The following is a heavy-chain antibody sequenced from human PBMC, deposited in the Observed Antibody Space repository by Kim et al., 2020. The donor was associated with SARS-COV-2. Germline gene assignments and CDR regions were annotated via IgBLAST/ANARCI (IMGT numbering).Heavy chain of an antibody. CDR2: IIPIFGTA. Sequence: SVKVSCKASGGTFSSYAISWVRQAPGQGLEWMGGIIPIFGTANYAQKFQGRVTITADESTSTAYMELSSLRSEDTAVYYCAREGEVRGVSTYYYYGMDVWGQGTTVTVSS. V-gene: IGHV1-69*13. CDR1: GGTFSSYA. D-gene: IGHD3-10*01. CDR3: AREGEVRGVSTYYYYGMDV. J-gene: IGHJ6*02.